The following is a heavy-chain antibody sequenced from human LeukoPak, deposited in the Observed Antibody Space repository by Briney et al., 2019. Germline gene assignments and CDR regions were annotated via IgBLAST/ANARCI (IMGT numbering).Heavy chain of an antibody. D-gene: IGHD5-24*01. J-gene: IGHJ4*02. CDR3: AKGYRKGRWLPLDY. CDR1: GFTFDDYA. CDR2: ISWNSGSI. Sequence: GGSLRLSGAASGFTFDDYAMHWVRQAPGKGLEWVSGISWNSGSIGYADSVKGRFTISRDNAKNSLYLQMNSLRAEDTALYYCAKGYRKGRWLPLDYWGQGTLVTVSS. V-gene: IGHV3-9*01.